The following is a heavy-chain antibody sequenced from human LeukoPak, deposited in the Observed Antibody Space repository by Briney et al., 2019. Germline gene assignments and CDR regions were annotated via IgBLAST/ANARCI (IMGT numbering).Heavy chain of an antibody. CDR2: ISTSGSTT. CDR3: ARGALHVFDY. V-gene: IGHV3-48*03. CDR1: GFTFSDYE. Sequence: PGGSLRLSCAASGFTFSDYEINWVRQAPGKGLEWVSCISTSGSTTYYADSVKGRFTISRDNAKNSLFLQMNILTVEDTAVYYCARGALHVFDYWGQGTPVTVSS. J-gene: IGHJ4*02. D-gene: IGHD3-10*02.